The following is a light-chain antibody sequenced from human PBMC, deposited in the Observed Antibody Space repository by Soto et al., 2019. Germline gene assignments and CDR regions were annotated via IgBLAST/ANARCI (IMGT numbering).Light chain of an antibody. J-gene: IGLJ1*01. V-gene: IGLV2-14*03. CDR1: ISDVGAFDY. CDR2: DVN. CDR3: SSYTSDTTLDV. Sequence: QSALTQPASVSGSPGQSITISCTGTISDVGAFDYVSWYQQHPGKAPKLMIYDVNNRPSGVSDRFSGSKSGNTASLTISGLQAEDEADYYCSSYTSDTTLDVFGTGTKVTVL.